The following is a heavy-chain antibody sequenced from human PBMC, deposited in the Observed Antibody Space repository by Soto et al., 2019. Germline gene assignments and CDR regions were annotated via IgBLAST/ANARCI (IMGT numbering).Heavy chain of an antibody. CDR2: IVVGSGNT. J-gene: IGHJ4*02. CDR3: AAETGSSAMAIFFDY. D-gene: IGHD5-18*01. V-gene: IGHV1-58*01. Sequence: GASVKVSCKASGFTFTSSAVQWVRQARGQRLEWIGWIVVGSGNTNYAQKFQERVTITRDMSTSTAYMELSSLRSEDTAVYYCAAETGSSAMAIFFDYWGQGTQVTVSS. CDR1: GFTFTSSA.